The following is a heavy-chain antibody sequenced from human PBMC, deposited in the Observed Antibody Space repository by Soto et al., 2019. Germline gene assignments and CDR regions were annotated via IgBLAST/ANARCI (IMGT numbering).Heavy chain of an antibody. V-gene: IGHV3-30-3*01. CDR2: ISYDGSNK. Sequence: LRLSCAASGFTFSSYAMHWVRQAPGKGLEWVAVISYDGSNKYYADSVKGRFTISRDNSKNTLYLQMNSLRAEDTAVYYCATPEPRGYSLIYWGQGTLVTVSS. CDR3: ATPEPRGYSLIY. D-gene: IGHD5-18*01. CDR1: GFTFSSYA. J-gene: IGHJ4*02.